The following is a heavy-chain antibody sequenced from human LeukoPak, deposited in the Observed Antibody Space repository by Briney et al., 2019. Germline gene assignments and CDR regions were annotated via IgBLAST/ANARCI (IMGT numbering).Heavy chain of an antibody. Sequence: PSEPLSLLCTVWGRFISSSSYYGGWIRQPPGKGLEWFESIYYSVGTSNNPPLKRRFTISVATSKNQCSLKLSSVTAADTAVYYCARDSPPLSYSNYVPMTFDYWGQGTLVTVSS. V-gene: IGHV4-39*07. CDR3: ARDSPPLSYSNYVPMTFDY. CDR1: GRFISSSSYY. J-gene: IGHJ4*02. CDR2: IYYSVGT. D-gene: IGHD4-11*01.